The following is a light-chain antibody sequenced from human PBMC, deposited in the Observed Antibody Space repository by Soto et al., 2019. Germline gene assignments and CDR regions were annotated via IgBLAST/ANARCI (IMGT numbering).Light chain of an antibody. CDR1: SSDIGDYDY. CDR3: SSYATGATLVV. V-gene: IGLV2-14*01. Sequence: QSALTQPASMSGSPGQSITISCTGASSDIGDYDYVSWYQQQPGKAPKLMIYDVSNRPSGVSNRFSGSKSGNTASLTISGLQAEDEGDYYCSSYATGATLVVFGGGTKLTVL. CDR2: DVS. J-gene: IGLJ2*01.